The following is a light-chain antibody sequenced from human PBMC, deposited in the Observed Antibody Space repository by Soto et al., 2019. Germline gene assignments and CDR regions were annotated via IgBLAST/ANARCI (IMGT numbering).Light chain of an antibody. CDR1: QSVSSY. V-gene: IGKV3D-20*01. CDR3: EYYGSSIT. CDR2: DAS. J-gene: IGKJ4*01. Sequence: EIVLTQSPATLSLSPGERATLSCGASQSVSSYLAWYQQKPGQAPRLLIYDASNRATGIPDRFSGSGSGTDFTLTFSRLEPEDFAVYYCEYYGSSITFGGGTKVDIK.